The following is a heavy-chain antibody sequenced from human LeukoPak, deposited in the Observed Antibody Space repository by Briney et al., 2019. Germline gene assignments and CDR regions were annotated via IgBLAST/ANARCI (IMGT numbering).Heavy chain of an antibody. D-gene: IGHD6-13*01. V-gene: IGHV4-4*02. Sequence: SETLSLTCAVSGGSISGSNWWSWVRQPPGKGLEWIGEIYHSGSTNYNPSLKSRVTISVDKSKNQFSLKLSSVTAADTAVYYCARGYSSSWYGGRRFDPWGQGTLVTVSS. CDR1: GGSISGSNW. CDR2: IYHSGST. CDR3: ARGYSSSWYGGRRFDP. J-gene: IGHJ5*02.